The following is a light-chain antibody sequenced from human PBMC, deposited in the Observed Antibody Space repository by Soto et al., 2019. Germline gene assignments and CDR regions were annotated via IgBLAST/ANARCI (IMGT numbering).Light chain of an antibody. V-gene: IGLV2-11*01. CDR2: HVN. CDR3: CSYAGRYTYV. CDR1: SIDGGGDNY. J-gene: IGLJ1*01. Sequence: QSVLTQPRSVSGSPGQSGAISYTGTSIDGGGDNYVSWYQQHPGKAPKVMIFHVNKRTSRVPDRFSGSKSGHTASLTISGLQAEDEADYYCCSYAGRYTYVFGTGTKVTVL.